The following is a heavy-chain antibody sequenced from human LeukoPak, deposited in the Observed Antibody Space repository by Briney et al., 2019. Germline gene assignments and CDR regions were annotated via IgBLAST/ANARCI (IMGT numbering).Heavy chain of an antibody. CDR2: IKPNSGDT. J-gene: IGHJ4*02. D-gene: IGHD5-18*01. Sequence: ASVKVSCKASGYTFTGYNLHWVRQAPGQGLEWMGWIKPNSGDTKYTQKFQGRVTLTRDTSISTAYMELSRLRSDDTAVYYCARDLMDTAMWEFDFWGQGTLVTVSS. CDR1: GYTFTGYN. CDR3: ARDLMDTAMWEFDF. V-gene: IGHV1-2*02.